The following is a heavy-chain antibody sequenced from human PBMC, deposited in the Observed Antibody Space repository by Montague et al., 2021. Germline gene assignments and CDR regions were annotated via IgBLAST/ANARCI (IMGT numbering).Heavy chain of an antibody. CDR2: IYDSGTT. CDR1: GGSISEFY. D-gene: IGHD7-27*01. Sequence: SETRYLTCTVTGGSISEFYWSWIRQSPEKGLEWIGYIYDSGTTNYNPSLKSRVTISADTSMNQFSLNLRSVTAADTAVYFCARRLGIRAPFDYWGQGTLVTVSS. CDR3: ARRLGIRAPFDY. J-gene: IGHJ4*02. V-gene: IGHV4-59*08.